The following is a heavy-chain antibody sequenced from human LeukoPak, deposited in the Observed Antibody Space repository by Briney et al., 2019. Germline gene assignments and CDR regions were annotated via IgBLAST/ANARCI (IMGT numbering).Heavy chain of an antibody. J-gene: IGHJ4*02. V-gene: IGHV1-69*04. CDR2: IIPILGIA. CDR1: GGTFSSYA. Sequence: SVKVSCKASGGTFSSYAISWARQAPGQGLEWWGRIIPILGIANYAQKFQGRVTITADKSTSTTYMELSSLRSEDTAVYYCARVFPNTERLAHFDYWGQGTLVTVSS. D-gene: IGHD2-21*01. CDR3: ARVFPNTERLAHFDY.